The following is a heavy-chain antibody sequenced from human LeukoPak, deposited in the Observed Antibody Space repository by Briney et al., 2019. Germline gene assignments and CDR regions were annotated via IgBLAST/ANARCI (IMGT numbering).Heavy chain of an antibody. J-gene: IGHJ5*02. CDR2: ISYDGSNK. CDR3: AKSELRRLGELSQP. CDR1: GFTFSSYG. D-gene: IGHD3-16*02. Sequence: GGSLRLSCAASGFTFSSYGMHWVRQAPGKGLEWVAVISYDGSNKYYADSVKGRFTISRDNSKNTLYLQMNSLRAEDTAVYYCAKSELRRLGELSQPWGQGTLVTVSS. V-gene: IGHV3-30*18.